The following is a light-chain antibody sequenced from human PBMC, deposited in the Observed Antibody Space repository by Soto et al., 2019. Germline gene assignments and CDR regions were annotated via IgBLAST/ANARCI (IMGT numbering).Light chain of an antibody. J-gene: IGLJ2*01. Sequence: QAVVTQPPSVSGTPGQRVFISCSGSSSNIGGTNYAYWYQQLPGAAPKLLMHSNNLRPSGVPERISGSKSGTSASLAISGLRSEDEAVYYCASWDDRLGAVIFGGGTKLTVL. CDR3: ASWDDRLGAVI. CDR1: SSNIGGTNY. V-gene: IGLV1-47*02. CDR2: SNN.